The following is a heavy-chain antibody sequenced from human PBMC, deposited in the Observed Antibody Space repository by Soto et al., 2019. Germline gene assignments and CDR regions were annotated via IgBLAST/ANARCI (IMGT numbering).Heavy chain of an antibody. D-gene: IGHD4-17*01. J-gene: IGHJ4*02. CDR3: ARDRAPYGGNSFVNY. Sequence: ASVKVSCKASGYTFTSYGISWVRQAPGQGLEWMGWVSAYNGNTNYAQKLQGRVTMTTDTSTSTAYMELRSLRSDDTAVYYCARDRAPYGGNSFVNYWGQGTLVTVSS. V-gene: IGHV1-18*01. CDR2: VSAYNGNT. CDR1: GYTFTSYG.